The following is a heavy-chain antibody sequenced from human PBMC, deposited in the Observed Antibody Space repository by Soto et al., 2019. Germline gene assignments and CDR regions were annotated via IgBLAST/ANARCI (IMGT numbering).Heavy chain of an antibody. Sequence: SETLSLTCTVSGGSVRSNSYYWGWIRQPPGKGLEWIGSMYYSGSTFYNPSLKSRVTISVDTSKNQFSLKLSSVTAADTAVYYCARHIAQYSSSPYGIDVWGQGTKVTVSS. CDR3: ARHIAQYSSSPYGIDV. CDR1: GGSVRSNSYY. J-gene: IGHJ6*02. CDR2: MYYSGST. V-gene: IGHV4-39*01. D-gene: IGHD6-13*01.